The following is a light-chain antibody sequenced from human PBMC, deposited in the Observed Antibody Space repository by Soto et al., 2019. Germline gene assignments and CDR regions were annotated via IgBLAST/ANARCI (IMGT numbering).Light chain of an antibody. V-gene: IGLV1-51*01. Sequence: SVLTQPPSVSAAPGQKVTISCSGSSSNIGNNYVSWYQQLPGTAPKLLIYDNNKRPSGIPDRFSGSKSGTSGTLDITGLQTGDEADYHCATWDYSLTGEVFGGGTKLTVL. CDR1: SSNIGNNY. CDR2: DNN. J-gene: IGLJ2*01. CDR3: ATWDYSLTGEV.